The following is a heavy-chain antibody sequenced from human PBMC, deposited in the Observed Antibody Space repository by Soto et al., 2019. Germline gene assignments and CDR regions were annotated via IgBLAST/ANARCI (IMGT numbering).Heavy chain of an antibody. Sequence: SVKDTCLGSGGTFSSYAISWVRQAPGQGLEWMGGIIPIFGTANYSQKFQSRVTITADESTSTAYMELSNLRSEDAAVYYCARGSVGGYDPFDYYYYYGMDVWGQGTTVTVSS. J-gene: IGHJ6*02. D-gene: IGHD5-12*01. CDR1: GGTFSSYA. CDR2: IIPIFGTA. CDR3: ARGSVGGYDPFDYYYYYGMDV. V-gene: IGHV1-69*13.